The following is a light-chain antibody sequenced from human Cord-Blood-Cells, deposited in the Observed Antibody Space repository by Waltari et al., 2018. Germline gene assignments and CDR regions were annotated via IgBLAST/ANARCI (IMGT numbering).Light chain of an antibody. CDR3: QQYNNWPLT. CDR1: QRVSSN. V-gene: IGKV3-15*01. Sequence: EIVMTQSPATLSVSPGERATFSCRASQRVSSNLAWYQQKPGQAPRLLIYGASTRATGIPARFSGSGSGTEFTLTISSLQSEDFAVYYCQQYNNWPLTFGGGTKVEIK. J-gene: IGKJ4*01. CDR2: GAS.